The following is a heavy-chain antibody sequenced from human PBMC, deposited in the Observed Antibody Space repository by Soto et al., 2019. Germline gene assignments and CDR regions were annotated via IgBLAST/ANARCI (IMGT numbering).Heavy chain of an antibody. V-gene: IGHV4-34*01. CDR1: GGSFSGYY. CDR3: ARHPPEYTNSPGWVDY. D-gene: IGHD6-6*01. Sequence: SETLSLTCGVYGGSFSGYYWSWIRQPPGKGLEWIGEINHSGSTYYNPSLKSRVTISVDTSKKQFSLKLSSVTAADTAVFYCARHPPEYTNSPGWVDYWGQGTLVTVSS. CDR2: INHSGST. J-gene: IGHJ4*02.